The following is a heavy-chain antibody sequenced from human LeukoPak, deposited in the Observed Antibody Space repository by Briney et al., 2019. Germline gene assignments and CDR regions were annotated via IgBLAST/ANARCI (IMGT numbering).Heavy chain of an antibody. Sequence: SETLTLTCTVSGGSNSSYYWSWIRQPPGKGLEWIGYSYTSGSTNYNPSLKSRVTISVDTSKNQFSLKLSSVTAADTAVYYCARHADTAMVPDAFDIWGQGTMVTVSS. CDR1: GGSNSSYY. CDR3: ARHADTAMVPDAFDI. V-gene: IGHV4-4*09. J-gene: IGHJ3*02. D-gene: IGHD5-18*01. CDR2: SYTSGST.